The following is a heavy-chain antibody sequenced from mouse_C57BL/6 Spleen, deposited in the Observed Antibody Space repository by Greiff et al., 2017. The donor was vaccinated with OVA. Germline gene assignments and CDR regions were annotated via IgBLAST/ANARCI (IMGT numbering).Heavy chain of an antibody. V-gene: IGHV3-6*01. CDR2: ISYDGSN. CDR3: ARVRTTQAWFAY. Sequence: EVQLQESGPGLVKPSQSLSLTCSVTGYSITSGYYWNWIRQFPGNKLEWMGYISYDGSNNYNPSLKNRISITRDTSTNQFFLKLNSVTTEETATYYCARVRTTQAWFAYWGQGTLVTVSA. CDR1: GYSITSGYY. J-gene: IGHJ3*01. D-gene: IGHD3-2*02.